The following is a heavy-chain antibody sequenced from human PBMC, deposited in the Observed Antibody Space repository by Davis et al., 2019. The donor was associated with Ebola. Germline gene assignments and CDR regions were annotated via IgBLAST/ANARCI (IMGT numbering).Heavy chain of an antibody. CDR1: GYTFTSYD. V-gene: IGHV1-8*01. J-gene: IGHJ4*02. D-gene: IGHD3-10*01. CDR2: MNPNSGNT. Sequence: AASVKVSCKASGYTFTSYDINWVRQATGQGLEWMGWMNPNSGNTGYAQKFQGWVTMTRDTSISTAYMELSRLRSDDTAVYYCAREVIYYYGSGSYHYYFDYWGQGTLVTVSS. CDR3: AREVIYYYGSGSYHYYFDY.